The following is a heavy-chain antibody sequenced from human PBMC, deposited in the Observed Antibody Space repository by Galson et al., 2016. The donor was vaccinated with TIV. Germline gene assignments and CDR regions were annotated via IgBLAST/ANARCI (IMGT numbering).Heavy chain of an antibody. J-gene: IGHJ4*02. CDR2: ISGSSSDA. Sequence: GSLRLSCAASGFTFSSYSMNWVRQAPGRGLEWVSFISGSSSDAYYVDSVKGRFTVSRDDAKNSLYLQMNSLRAEDTAVYYCARDFDGYNSNDYWGQGTLVIVSS. CDR1: GFTFSSYS. D-gene: IGHD5-24*01. CDR3: ARDFDGYNSNDY. V-gene: IGHV3-21*01.